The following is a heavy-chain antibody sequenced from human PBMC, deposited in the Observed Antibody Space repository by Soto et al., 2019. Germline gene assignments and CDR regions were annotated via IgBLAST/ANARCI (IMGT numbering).Heavy chain of an antibody. CDR3: AAFSSGYLGDGY. Sequence: PSETLSLTCTVSGGSISSYYWSWIRQPPGKGLEWIGYIYYSGSTNYNPSLKSRVTISVDTSKNQFSLKLSSVTAADTAVYYCAAFSSGYLGDGYWGKGTLVTVSS. V-gene: IGHV4-59*08. CDR2: IYYSGST. CDR1: GGSISSYY. D-gene: IGHD5-12*01. J-gene: IGHJ4*02.